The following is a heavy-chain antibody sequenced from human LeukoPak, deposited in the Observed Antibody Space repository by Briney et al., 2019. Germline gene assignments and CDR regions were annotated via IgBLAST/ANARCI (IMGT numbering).Heavy chain of an antibody. Sequence: GASVKVSCKASGYTFTSYYMHWVRQAPGQGLEWMGMINPSGGSTSYAQKFQGRVTMTRDTSTSTVYMELSSLRSEDTAVYYCARDYGDYVALDYWGQGTLVTVSS. CDR2: INPSGGST. CDR3: ARDYGDYVALDY. CDR1: GYTFTSYY. V-gene: IGHV1-46*01. J-gene: IGHJ4*02. D-gene: IGHD4-17*01.